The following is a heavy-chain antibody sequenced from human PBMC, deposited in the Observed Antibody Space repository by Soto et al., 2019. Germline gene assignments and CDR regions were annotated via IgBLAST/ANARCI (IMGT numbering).Heavy chain of an antibody. V-gene: IGHV1-69*01. D-gene: IGHD3-22*01. J-gene: IGHJ4*02. Sequence: QVQLVQSGAEVRKPGSSVKVSCKASGGTFSRHAISWVRQAPGQGLEWMGGIIPIFGTANHAQKFKGRVTSIADEYTSTVYMELSSLRSEDTAMYYCARGWGYDSNDYYYAYWGQGTLVIVSS. CDR2: IIPIFGTA. CDR3: ARGWGYDSNDYYYAY. CDR1: GGTFSRHA.